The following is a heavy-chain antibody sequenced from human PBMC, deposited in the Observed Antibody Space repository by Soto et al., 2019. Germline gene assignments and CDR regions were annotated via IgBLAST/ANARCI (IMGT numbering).Heavy chain of an antibody. V-gene: IGHV1-69*06. Sequence: SVKVSCKASGGTFSSYSISWVLQAPGQGLEWMGGIIPIFGTANYAQKFQGRVTITADKSTSTAYMELSSLRSEDTAVYYCARGQDYDILTGYNWFDPWGQGTLVTVSS. D-gene: IGHD3-9*01. J-gene: IGHJ5*02. CDR3: ARGQDYDILTGYNWFDP. CDR2: IIPIFGTA. CDR1: GGTFSSYS.